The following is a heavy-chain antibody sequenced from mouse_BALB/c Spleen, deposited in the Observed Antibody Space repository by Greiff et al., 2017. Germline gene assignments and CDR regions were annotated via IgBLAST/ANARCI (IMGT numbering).Heavy chain of an antibody. CDR1: GYSITSDYA. D-gene: IGHD1-1*01. CDR2: ISYSGST. V-gene: IGHV3-2*02. J-gene: IGHJ4*01. Sequence: EVKLQESGPGLVKPSQSLSLTCTVTGYSITSDYAWNWIRQFPGNKLEWMGYISYSGSTSYNPSLKSRISITRDTSKNQFFLQLNSVTTEDTATYYCAGQVVAPYAMDYWGQGTSVTVSS. CDR3: AGQVVAPYAMDY.